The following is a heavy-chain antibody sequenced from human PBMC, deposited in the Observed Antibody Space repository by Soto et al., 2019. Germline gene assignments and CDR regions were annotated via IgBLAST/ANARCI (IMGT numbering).Heavy chain of an antibody. CDR1: GYSFTSYV. J-gene: IGHJ3*02. CDR2: ISAGNGDT. CDR3: ARSIEVVPAAMYAFDI. D-gene: IGHD2-2*01. Sequence: QVQLVQSGAEVKKPGASVKVSCKASGYSFTSYVMHWVRQAPGQSLEWMGWISAGNGDTKYSQKFQGRLTVTRDTSATTAYMELSSLRSEDTAVYYCARSIEVVPAAMYAFDIWGQGTMVTVSS. V-gene: IGHV1-3*01.